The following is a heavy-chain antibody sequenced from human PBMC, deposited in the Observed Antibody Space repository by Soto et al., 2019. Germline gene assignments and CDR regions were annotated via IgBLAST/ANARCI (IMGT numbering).Heavy chain of an antibody. D-gene: IGHD6-13*01. J-gene: IGHJ4*02. V-gene: IGHV3-23*01. CDR1: GFTFSRHA. CDR2: LSDSGGSI. CDR3: AKVSSSWYAGFFDL. Sequence: EVPLLESGGGLVQPGGSLRLSCTASGFTFSRHAMTWVRQAPGKGLEWVSGLSDSGGSIYYADSVKGRFTISSDNSMNTLYLQMNTLRAEDTAIYYCAKVSSSWYAGFFDLWGQGTLVTVSS.